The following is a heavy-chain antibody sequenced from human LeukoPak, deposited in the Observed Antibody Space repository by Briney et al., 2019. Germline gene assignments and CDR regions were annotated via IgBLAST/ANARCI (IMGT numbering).Heavy chain of an antibody. J-gene: IGHJ5*02. CDR3: ATQYSEYDSSGYYEGGWFDP. Sequence: ASVKVSCKASGYTFTSYGISWVRQAPGQGLEWMGWISAYNGNTNYAQKLQGRVTMTTDTSTSTAYMELRSLRSDDTAVYYCATQYSEYDSSGYYEGGWFDPWGQGTLVTVSS. CDR2: ISAYNGNT. D-gene: IGHD3-22*01. CDR1: GYTFTSYG. V-gene: IGHV1-18*01.